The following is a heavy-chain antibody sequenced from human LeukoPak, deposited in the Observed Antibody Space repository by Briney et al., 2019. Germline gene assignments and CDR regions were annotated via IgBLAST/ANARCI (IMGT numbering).Heavy chain of an antibody. D-gene: IGHD2-2*01. CDR2: IYYSGST. V-gene: IGHV4-30-4*01. CDR1: GGSISSGDYY. CDR3: ARSESEYCSSTSCYNWFDP. J-gene: IGHJ5*02. Sequence: SETLSLTCTVSGGSISSGDYYWSWIRQPPGKGLEWIGYIYYSGSTYYDPSLKSRVTISVDTSKNQFSLKLSSVTAADTAVYYCARSESEYCSSTSCYNWFDPWGQGTLVTVSS.